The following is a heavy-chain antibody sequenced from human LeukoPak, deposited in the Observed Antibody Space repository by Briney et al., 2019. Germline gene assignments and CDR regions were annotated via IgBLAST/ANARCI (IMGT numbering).Heavy chain of an antibody. CDR1: RFTFSSYA. V-gene: IGHV3-23*01. Sequence: GGSLILSCAAPRFTFSSYAMNWVLQAPGKGLKWVSTISDNGGSTYYADSVKGRFTISRDNSKNTLYLQMNSLRAEDTAVYYCAKDGDGYNGGFDYWGQGTLVTVSS. CDR3: AKDGDGYNGGFDY. CDR2: ISDNGGST. D-gene: IGHD5-24*01. J-gene: IGHJ4*02.